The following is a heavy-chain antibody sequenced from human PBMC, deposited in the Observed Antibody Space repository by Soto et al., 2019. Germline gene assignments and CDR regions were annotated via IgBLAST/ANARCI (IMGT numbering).Heavy chain of an antibody. V-gene: IGHV4-34*01. D-gene: IGHD5-12*01. CDR2: INHSGST. CDR1: GGSFSGYY. Sequence: KTSETLSLTCAVYGGSFSGYYWSWIRQPPGKGLEWIGEINHSGSTNYNPSLKSRVTISVDTSKNQFSLKLSSVTAADTAVYYCARDDSGYDSVWGQGTLVTVSS. J-gene: IGHJ4*02. CDR3: ARDDSGYDSV.